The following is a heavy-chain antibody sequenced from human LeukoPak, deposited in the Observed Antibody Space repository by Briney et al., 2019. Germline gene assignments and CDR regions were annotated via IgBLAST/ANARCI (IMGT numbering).Heavy chain of an antibody. CDR3: GRHLYGGNSAIDY. J-gene: IGHJ4*02. CDR1: GYSFTSYW. CDR2: MYPGDSDT. V-gene: IGHV5-51*01. Sequence: GESLKISCKGSGYSFTSYWIGWVRQMPGKGLEWMGIMYPGDSDTRYSPSFQGRVTISVDKSISTAYLQWSSLKASDTAMYYCGRHLYGGNSAIDYWGQGTLVTVSS. D-gene: IGHD4-23*01.